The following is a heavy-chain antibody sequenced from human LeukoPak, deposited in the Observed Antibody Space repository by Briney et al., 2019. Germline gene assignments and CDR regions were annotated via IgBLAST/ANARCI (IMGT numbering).Heavy chain of an antibody. D-gene: IGHD3-3*01. CDR2: IYTSGST. CDR3: ARTPYYDFWSGYPTNWFDP. Sequence: PSETLSLTXTVSGGSISSYYWSWIRQPAGKGLEWSGRIYTSGSTNYNPSLKSRVTMSVDTSKNQFSLKLSSVTAADTAVYYCARTPYYDFWSGYPTNWFDPWGQGTLVTVSS. CDR1: GGSISSYY. J-gene: IGHJ5*02. V-gene: IGHV4-4*07.